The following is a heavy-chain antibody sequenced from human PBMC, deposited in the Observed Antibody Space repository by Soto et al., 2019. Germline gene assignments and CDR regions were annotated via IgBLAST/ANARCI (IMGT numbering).Heavy chain of an antibody. CDR1: GFAFSQAY. CDR3: VNENWNYFNY. V-gene: IGHV3-15*01. Sequence: EVQLVESGGGLVEPGGSLTLSCAASGFAFSQAYLAWVRQAPGKGLEWVGHIIRTNEGGTTDYAAPVKGRFTISRDDSKNTLYLRLTSLNTEDTAVYYCVNENWNYFNYWGQGALVTVSS. J-gene: IGHJ4*02. CDR2: IIRTNEGGTT. D-gene: IGHD1-1*01.